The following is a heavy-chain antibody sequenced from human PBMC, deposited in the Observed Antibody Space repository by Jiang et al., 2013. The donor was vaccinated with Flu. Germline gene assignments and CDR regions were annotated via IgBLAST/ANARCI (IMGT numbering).Heavy chain of an antibody. V-gene: IGHV3-23*01. J-gene: IGHJ4*02. CDR2: IRGSGGST. Sequence: VQLLESGGGLVQPGGSLRLSCAASGFTFSSYAMSWVRQAPGKGLEWVSGIRGSGGSTNYADSVKGRFIISRDNSKNTLYMQMNSLRAEDTAVYYCAKMIYSSSSYFDYWGQGTL. CDR1: GFTFSSYA. D-gene: IGHD6-6*01. CDR3: AKMIYSSSSYFDY.